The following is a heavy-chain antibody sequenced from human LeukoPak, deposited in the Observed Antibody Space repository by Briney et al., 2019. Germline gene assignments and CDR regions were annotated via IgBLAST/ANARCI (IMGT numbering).Heavy chain of an antibody. J-gene: IGHJ4*02. CDR3: ARPGSGTIGIDY. Sequence: PGEYLKIPGKCSEYRFISYWIGWVRQMPGKGLEWMEMIYPGASDTNASPAFQCQVTISADRSNSTAYLQWSSLKASGTAMYYCARPGSGTIGIDYWGQGTPVTVAS. V-gene: IGHV5-51*01. CDR2: IYPGASDT. D-gene: IGHD3-10*01. CDR1: EYRFISYW.